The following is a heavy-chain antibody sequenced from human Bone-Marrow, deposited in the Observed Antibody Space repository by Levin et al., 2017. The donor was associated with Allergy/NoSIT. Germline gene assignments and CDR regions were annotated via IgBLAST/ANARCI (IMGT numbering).Heavy chain of an antibody. V-gene: IGHV3-30*01. CDR3: ARERSPDSYYDYMGV. Sequence: LSLTCAASGFTFSSYSIHWVRQAPGKGLEWLTVSSYDGRNKYFADSVKGRFTISRDNSKNTLFLHMNSLRVEDTAVYYCARERSPDSYYDYMGVWGKGTTVTVSS. CDR2: SSYDGRNK. D-gene: IGHD2-2*01. J-gene: IGHJ6*03. CDR1: GFTFSSYS.